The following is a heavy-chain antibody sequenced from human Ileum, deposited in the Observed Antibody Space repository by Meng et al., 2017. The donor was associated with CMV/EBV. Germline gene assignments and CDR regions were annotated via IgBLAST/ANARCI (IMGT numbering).Heavy chain of an antibody. CDR2: IYYDGTI. CDR1: GGSISSTSYY. D-gene: IGHD3-10*01. CDR3: ARQSDHYYTSGTYFDF. Sequence: QLQLQESGPGRVKPSETLSLICTVSGGSISSTSYYWGWIRQPPGKGLEWIGIIYYDGTIYYNPSLKSRVTLSVDTSKNQFSLRLDSVTAADTAIYYCARQSDHYYTSGTYFDFWGQGALVTVSS. J-gene: IGHJ4*02. V-gene: IGHV4-39*01.